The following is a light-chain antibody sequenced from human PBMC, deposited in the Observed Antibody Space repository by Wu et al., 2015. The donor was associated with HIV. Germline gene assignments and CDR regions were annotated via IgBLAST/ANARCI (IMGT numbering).Light chain of an antibody. CDR1: QSVSSN. J-gene: IGKJ2*01. CDR2: GAS. Sequence: EIVLTQSPGTLSLSPGERAILSCRARQSVSSNYLAWYQQKPGQAPRLLIYGASTRATGIPARFSGSGSGTEFTLTINSMQSEDFAIYYCQHYNNWPYTFGQGTNLEIK. V-gene: IGKV3-15*01. CDR3: QHYNNWPYT.